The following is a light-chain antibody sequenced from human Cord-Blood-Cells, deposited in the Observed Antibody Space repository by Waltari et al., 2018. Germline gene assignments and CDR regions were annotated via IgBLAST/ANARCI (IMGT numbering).Light chain of an antibody. Sequence: NFMLTQPHSVSESPGKTVTISCTCSSGSIASNYVQWYQQPPGSAPTTVIYEDNQRPSGVPDRFSGSIDSSSNSASLTISGLKTEDEADYYCQSYDSSNHDVVFGGGTKLTVL. CDR3: QSYDSSNHDVV. V-gene: IGLV6-57*02. CDR1: SGSIASNY. J-gene: IGLJ2*01. CDR2: EDN.